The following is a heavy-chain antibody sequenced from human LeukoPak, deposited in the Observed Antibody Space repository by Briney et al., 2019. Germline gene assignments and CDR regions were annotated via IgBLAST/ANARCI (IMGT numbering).Heavy chain of an antibody. CDR1: GGSISSSSYY. J-gene: IGHJ4*02. Sequence: SETLSLTCTVSGGSISSSSYYWGWIRQPPGKGLEWIGSIYYSGSTYYNPSLKSRVTISVDTSKNQFSPKLRSVTAADTAVYYCARRLGGSGSYYYWGQGTLVTVSS. CDR2: IYYSGST. D-gene: IGHD3-10*01. V-gene: IGHV4-39*01. CDR3: ARRLGGSGSYYY.